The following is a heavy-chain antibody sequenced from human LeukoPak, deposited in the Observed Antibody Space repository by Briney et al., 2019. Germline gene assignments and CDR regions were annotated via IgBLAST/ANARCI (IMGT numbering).Heavy chain of an antibody. CDR3: ASFPEVVITEYYFDY. V-gene: IGHV3-30*02. CDR1: GFTLSCCG. CDR2: IRYDGGNA. D-gene: IGHD3-22*01. Sequence: GGSLRLSCAASGFTLSCCGMHWVRQAPGKGLEWVAFIRYDGGNAYYADSVKGRFTISRDNSQKKMYLQMNSLRTEDTAVYYCASFPEVVITEYYFDYWGQGTLVTVSS. J-gene: IGHJ4*02.